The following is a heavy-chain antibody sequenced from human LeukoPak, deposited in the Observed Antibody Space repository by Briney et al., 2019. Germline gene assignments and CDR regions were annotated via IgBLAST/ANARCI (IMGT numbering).Heavy chain of an antibody. Sequence: GGSLRLSCAPSGFTFSSYWMHWVRQAPGKGLVWVSRINSDGSSTSYADSVKARFTISRDNAKNTLYLQINSLRAEDTAVYYCARDWANDYGENYFDYWGQGTLVTVSS. CDR1: GFTFSSYW. D-gene: IGHD4-17*01. V-gene: IGHV3-74*01. CDR2: INSDGSST. CDR3: ARDWANDYGENYFDY. J-gene: IGHJ4*02.